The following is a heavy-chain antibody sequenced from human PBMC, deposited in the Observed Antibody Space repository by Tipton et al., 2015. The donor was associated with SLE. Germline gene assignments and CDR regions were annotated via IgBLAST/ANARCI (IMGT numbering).Heavy chain of an antibody. J-gene: IGHJ4*02. CDR1: GITFSSYV. CDR3: AREGNRNGEFDY. D-gene: IGHD1-14*01. CDR2: ISDDRSNK. V-gene: IGHV3-30*03. Sequence: SLRLSCAASGITFSSYVMHWVRQAPGKGLEWVAVISDDRSNKYYADSVKGRFTISRDNSKNTLHLQMNSLRTEDTAVYYCAREGNRNGEFDYWGQGTLVTVSS.